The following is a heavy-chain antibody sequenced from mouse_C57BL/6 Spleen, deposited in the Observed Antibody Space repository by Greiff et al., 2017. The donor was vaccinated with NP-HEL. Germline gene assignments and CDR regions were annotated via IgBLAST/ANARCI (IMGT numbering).Heavy chain of an antibody. D-gene: IGHD2-10*02. Sequence: VQLQQPGAELVRPGSSVKLSCKASGYTFTSYWMHWVKQRPIQGLEWIGNIDPSDSETHYNQKFKDKATLTVDKSSSTAYMQLSSLTSEDSAVYYCARSGYGNYDWYFDVWGTGTTVTVSS. J-gene: IGHJ1*03. V-gene: IGHV1-52*01. CDR2: IDPSDSET. CDR3: ARSGYGNYDWYFDV. CDR1: GYTFTSYW.